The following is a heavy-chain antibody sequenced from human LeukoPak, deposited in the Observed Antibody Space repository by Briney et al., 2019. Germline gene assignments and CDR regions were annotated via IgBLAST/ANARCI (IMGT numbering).Heavy chain of an antibody. CDR2: IYSSGRT. V-gene: IGHV4-59*08. Sequence: ASETLSLTCTVSGGSISSYSWSWIRQPPGKGLEWIGYIYSSGRTNHNPSLKSRVTISVSTSRNQFSLKLSTVTAADTAVYYCARLHIVGATGVDYWGQGTLVTVSS. CDR3: ARLHIVGATGVDY. CDR1: GGSISSYS. J-gene: IGHJ4*02. D-gene: IGHD1-26*01.